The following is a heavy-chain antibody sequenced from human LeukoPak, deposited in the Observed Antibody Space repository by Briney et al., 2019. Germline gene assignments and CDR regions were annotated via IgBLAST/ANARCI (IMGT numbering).Heavy chain of an antibody. Sequence: PGTSLRLSCRGSGFSFNTYAMHWVRQAPGKGLERLAFILHDGSKSYYADSVNGRFTISRDNSNDTLFLQLKSLQTEDTAVYYCAKDRYGSGNNWLDPWGQGTLVTVSS. CDR1: GFSFNTYA. J-gene: IGHJ5*02. CDR3: AKDRYGSGNNWLDP. CDR2: ILHDGSKS. V-gene: IGHV3-30*18. D-gene: IGHD3-10*01.